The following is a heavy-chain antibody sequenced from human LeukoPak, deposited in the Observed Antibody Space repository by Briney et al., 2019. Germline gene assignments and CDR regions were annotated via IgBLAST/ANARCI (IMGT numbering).Heavy chain of an antibody. Sequence: GGSLRLSCAASGFIISGDSMNWVRQAPGKGLEWIAYISRDSGIKYYADSVKGRFTISRDNAKNTLYLQMNSLRDEDTAVYYCARARDGYWYWGQGTLVTVSS. CDR1: GFIISGDS. CDR3: ARARDGYWY. J-gene: IGHJ4*02. CDR2: ISRDSGIK. D-gene: IGHD5-24*01. V-gene: IGHV3-48*02.